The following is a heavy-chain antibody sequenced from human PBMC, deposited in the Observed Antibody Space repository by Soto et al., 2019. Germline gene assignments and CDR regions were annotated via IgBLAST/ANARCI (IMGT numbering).Heavy chain of an antibody. J-gene: IGHJ4*02. CDR3: ARDLLFDY. Sequence: QVQLVQSGAEVKKPGASVKVSCKASGYTFTSYAMHWVRQAPGQRLEWMGWINAGNGNTKYSQKFQGRVTITRDTSASTAYRELSRLRSEDTAVYYCARDLLFDYWGQGTLVTVSS. CDR1: GYTFTSYA. V-gene: IGHV1-3*01. CDR2: INAGNGNT.